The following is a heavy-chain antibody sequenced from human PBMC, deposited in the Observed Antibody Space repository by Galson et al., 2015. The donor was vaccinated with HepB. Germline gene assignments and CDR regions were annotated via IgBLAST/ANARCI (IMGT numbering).Heavy chain of an antibody. CDR2: TRNKANSYTT. Sequence: SLRLSCAASGFTFSDHYMDWVRQAPGKGLEWVGRTRNKANSYTTEYAASVKGRFTISRDDSKNSLYLQMNSLKTEDTAVYYCARVIVHFWSGYYDYWGQGTLVTVFS. V-gene: IGHV3-72*01. D-gene: IGHD3-3*02. CDR3: ARVIVHFWSGYYDY. J-gene: IGHJ4*02. CDR1: GFTFSDHY.